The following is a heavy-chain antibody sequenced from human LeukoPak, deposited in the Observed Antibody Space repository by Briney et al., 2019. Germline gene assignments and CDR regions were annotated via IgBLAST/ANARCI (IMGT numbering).Heavy chain of an antibody. V-gene: IGHV4-59*11. Sequence: SETLPLTCTVSGGSISSHYWSWIRHPPGKGLEWIGYTYYSGSTNYNPSLKSRVTISVDTSKNQFSLKLSSVTAADTAVYYCARSIVVVPAAKGGFSALNYYYYMDIWGKGTTVTVSS. D-gene: IGHD2-2*01. CDR2: TYYSGST. CDR3: ARSIVVVPAAKGGFSALNYYYYMDI. J-gene: IGHJ6*03. CDR1: GGSISSHY.